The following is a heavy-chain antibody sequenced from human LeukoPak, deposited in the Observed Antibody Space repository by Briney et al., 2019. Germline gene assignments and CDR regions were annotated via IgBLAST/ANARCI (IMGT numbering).Heavy chain of an antibody. CDR2: IRHDGSNK. D-gene: IGHD6-13*01. CDR1: GFTFSSYD. J-gene: IGHJ4*02. CDR3: AKDFGSSWSTFDY. V-gene: IGHV3-30*02. Sequence: GGSLRLSCAAPGFTFSSYDMHWVRQAPGKGLEWVTFIRHDGSNKYYADSVKGRFTISRDNSKNTLYLQMNSLRPEDTAVYYCAKDFGSSWSTFDYWGQGTQVTVSS.